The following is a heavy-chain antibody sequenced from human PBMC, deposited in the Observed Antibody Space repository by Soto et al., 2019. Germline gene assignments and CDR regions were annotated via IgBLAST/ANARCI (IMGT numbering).Heavy chain of an antibody. D-gene: IGHD6-19*01. CDR2: IKSKTDGETT. CDR3: TTLPADGSGWYVVYFDY. V-gene: IGHV3-15*01. Sequence: EVQLVESGGGLVKPGGSLRLSCAASGFTFSNAWMNWVRQAPGKGLEWVGRIKSKTDGETTDYAASVKGRFTISRDDSKNTLYLQMNSLKTEDTAVYYCTTLPADGSGWYVVYFDYWGQGTLVTVSS. J-gene: IGHJ4*02. CDR1: GFTFSNAW.